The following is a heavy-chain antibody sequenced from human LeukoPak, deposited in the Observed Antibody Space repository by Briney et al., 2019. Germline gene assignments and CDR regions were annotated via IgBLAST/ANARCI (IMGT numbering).Heavy chain of an antibody. V-gene: IGHV3-23*01. CDR3: AKAKDYYGSGSYPDY. Sequence: RAGGSLRLSCAAPGFTFSSYSMNWVRQPPGEGLEWVSVISVSGGSSNYGDSVKGRFTVSRDNSKNTLYLQMNSLRVEDTAIYYCAKAKDYYGSGSYPDYWGQGTLVTVS. D-gene: IGHD3-10*01. CDR2: ISVSGGSS. CDR1: GFTFSSYS. J-gene: IGHJ4*02.